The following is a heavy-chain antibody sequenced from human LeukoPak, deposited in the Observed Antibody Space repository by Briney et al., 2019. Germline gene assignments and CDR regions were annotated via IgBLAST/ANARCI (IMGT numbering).Heavy chain of an antibody. CDR3: ARFYGSGSYYLDY. CDR1: GFTFRSYA. D-gene: IGHD3-10*01. Sequence: GGSLRLSCAASGFTFRSYAMSWVRQAPGKGLEWVSAISGDGTATFYADSVKGRFTISRDNSKDTLWLQMNSLRAEDTAVYYCARFYGSGSYYLDYWGQGTLVTVSS. V-gene: IGHV3-23*01. CDR2: ISGDGTAT. J-gene: IGHJ4*02.